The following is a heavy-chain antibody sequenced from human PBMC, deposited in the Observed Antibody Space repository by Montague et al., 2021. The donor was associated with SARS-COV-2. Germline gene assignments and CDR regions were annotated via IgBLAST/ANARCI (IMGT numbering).Heavy chain of an antibody. V-gene: IGHV4-34*01. D-gene: IGHD3-10*01. Sequence: SETLSLTCAVYGGPFSGYYRTWIRQPPGKGLEWIGELNHNGSTNYNPSLKSRVTISVDTSKNQFSLRLSSVTAADTAVYYCARGLGRPTRWTSWGQGTLVAVSS. CDR3: ARGLGRPTRWTS. CDR1: GGPFSGYY. J-gene: IGHJ4*02. CDR2: LNHNGST.